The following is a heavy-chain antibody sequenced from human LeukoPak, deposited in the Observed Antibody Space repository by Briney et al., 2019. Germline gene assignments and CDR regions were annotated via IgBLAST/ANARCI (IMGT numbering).Heavy chain of an antibody. V-gene: IGHV4-34*01. J-gene: IGHJ4*02. CDR1: GGSFSGYY. CDR2: INHSGST. Sequence: SETLSLTCAVYGGSFSGYYWNWIRQPPGKGLEGVGEINHSGSTNYSPSLKSRVTMSVDTSKNQFSLKLSSVTAADTAVYYCARVVEGSDSSGYYLPYWGQGTLVTVSS. D-gene: IGHD3-22*01. CDR3: ARVVEGSDSSGYYLPY.